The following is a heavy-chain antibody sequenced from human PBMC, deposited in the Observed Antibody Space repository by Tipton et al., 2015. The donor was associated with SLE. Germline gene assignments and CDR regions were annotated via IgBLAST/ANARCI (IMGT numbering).Heavy chain of an antibody. J-gene: IGHJ3*02. CDR2: INHSGST. CDR3: ARDGSVGKGDAFDI. D-gene: IGHD4-23*01. V-gene: IGHV4-34*01. CDR1: GGSFSGYY. Sequence: TLSLTCAVYGGSFSGYYWCWIRQPPGKGLEWIGEINHSGSTNYNPSLKSRVTISVDTSKNQFSLKLSSVTAAGTAGYYCARDGSVGKGDAFDIWGQGTMVTVSS.